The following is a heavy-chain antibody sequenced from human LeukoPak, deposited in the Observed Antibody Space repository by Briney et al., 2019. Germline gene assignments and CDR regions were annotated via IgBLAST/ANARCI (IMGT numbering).Heavy chain of an antibody. D-gene: IGHD6-13*01. CDR1: GFTVSSNY. V-gene: IGHV3-53*01. CDR2: IYSGGST. Sequence: PGGSLRLSCAASGFTVSSNYMSWVRQAPGKGLEWVSVIYSGGSTYYADSVKGRFTISRGNSKNTQYLQMNSLRAEDTAVYYCARTAAAAGYYYYYGMDVWGKGTTVTVSS. J-gene: IGHJ6*04. CDR3: ARTAAAAGYYYYYGMDV.